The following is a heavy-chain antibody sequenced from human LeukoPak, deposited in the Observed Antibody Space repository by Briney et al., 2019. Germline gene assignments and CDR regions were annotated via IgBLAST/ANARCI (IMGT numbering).Heavy chain of an antibody. J-gene: IGHJ2*01. D-gene: IGHD3/OR15-3a*01. V-gene: IGHV3-23*01. CDR3: ARELVSLGTGYFVL. CDR1: GFSFGTFG. Sequence: GGSLRLSCEASGFSFGTFGMTWVRQAPGKGLEWVSGITGSSTWTYYADSVRGRFTISRDNSKNSLHLQMNNLTADDTAIYYCARELVSLGTGYFVLCGRGTLVTVAS. CDR2: ITGSSTWT.